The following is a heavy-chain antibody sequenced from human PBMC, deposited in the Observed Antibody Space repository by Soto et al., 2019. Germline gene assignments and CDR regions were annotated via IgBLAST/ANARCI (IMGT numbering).Heavy chain of an antibody. Sequence: PSETLSLTCTVSGGSISSYYWSWIRQPAGKGLEWIGRIYTSGSTNYNHSLKSRVTMSVDTSKNQFSLKLSSVTAADTAVYYCARADSGSLLGYYYYGMDARGQGTTVTVSS. CDR1: GGSISSYY. CDR2: IYTSGST. D-gene: IGHD1-26*01. J-gene: IGHJ6*02. CDR3: ARADSGSLLGYYYYGMDA. V-gene: IGHV4-4*07.